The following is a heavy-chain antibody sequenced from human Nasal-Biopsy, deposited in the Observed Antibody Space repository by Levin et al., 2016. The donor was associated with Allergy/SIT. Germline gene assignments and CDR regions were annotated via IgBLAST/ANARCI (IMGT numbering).Heavy chain of an antibody. V-gene: IGHV4-31*03. CDR2: IYYNGST. CDR1: RGSVAIGGHY. J-gene: IGHJ6*02. D-gene: IGHD3-16*01. Sequence: SETLSLTCTVSRGSVAIGGHYWAWIRQHPGKGLEWIGYIYYNGSTYYNPSLKSRATISVDSSKNQLSLKVTSVTAADTAVYYCARVKRAPDLRYYGMNVWGQGATVTVSS. CDR3: ARVKRAPDLRYYGMNV.